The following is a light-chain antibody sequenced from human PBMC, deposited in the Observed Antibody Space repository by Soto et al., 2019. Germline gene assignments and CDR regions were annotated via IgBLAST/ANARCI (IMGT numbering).Light chain of an antibody. CDR1: QNVRTY. CDR3: QQRATWPPFT. V-gene: IGKV3-11*01. CDR2: DAS. Sequence: EIVLTQSPATLSLSPGDRATLSCRASQNVRTYSGWYQQKPGQAPRLLIYDASNRATGIPARFSGSGSGTDFTLTISSLEPEDFAVYYCQQRATWPPFTFGPGTKVDLK. J-gene: IGKJ3*01.